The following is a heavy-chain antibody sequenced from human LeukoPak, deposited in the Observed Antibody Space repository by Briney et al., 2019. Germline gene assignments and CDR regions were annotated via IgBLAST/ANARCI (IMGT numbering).Heavy chain of an antibody. CDR2: INHNGNVN. J-gene: IGHJ6*02. V-gene: IGHV3-7*03. Sequence: GGSLRLSCAAPGFTFSSYWMNWARQAPGKGLEWVASINHNGNVNYYVDSGKGRFTISRDNAKNSLYLQMSNLRAEDTAVYFCARGGGLDVWGQGATVTVSS. CDR3: ARGGGLDV. CDR1: GFTFSSYW. D-gene: IGHD3-16*01.